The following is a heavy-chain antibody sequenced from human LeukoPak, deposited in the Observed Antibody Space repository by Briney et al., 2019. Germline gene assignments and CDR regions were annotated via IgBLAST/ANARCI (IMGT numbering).Heavy chain of an antibody. J-gene: IGHJ4*02. D-gene: IGHD1-1*01. CDR2: IYYSGST. Sequence: RTSETLSLTCTVSGGSISSSYYYWGWLRQPPGKGLEWIGTIYYSGSTYYNPSLKSRVTISVDTSKNQFSLKLSSVTAPDTAVYYCARHEDRNWYFDHWGQGTLVTVSS. V-gene: IGHV4-39*01. CDR3: ARHEDRNWYFDH. CDR1: GGSISSSYYY.